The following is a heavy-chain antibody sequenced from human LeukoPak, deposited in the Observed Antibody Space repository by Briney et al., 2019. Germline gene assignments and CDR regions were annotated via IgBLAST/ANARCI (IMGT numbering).Heavy chain of an antibody. D-gene: IGHD5-18*01. CDR1: GGTFSSYA. CDR3: ARALVDTAMVIDY. Sequence: GASVKVSCKASGGTFSSYAISWVRQAPGQGLEWMGRIIPILGIANYAQKFQGRVTITADKSTSTAYMELSSLRSEDTAVYYCARALVDTAMVIDYWGQGTLVTVSS. J-gene: IGHJ4*02. CDR2: IIPILGIA. V-gene: IGHV1-69*04.